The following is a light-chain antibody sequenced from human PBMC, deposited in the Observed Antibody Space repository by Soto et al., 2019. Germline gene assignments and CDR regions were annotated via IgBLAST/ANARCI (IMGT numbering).Light chain of an antibody. CDR1: KXDIGVYDF. V-gene: IGLV2-8*01. J-gene: IGLJ1*01. CDR2: EVV. Sequence: QSVLTQPHSASGSPGQSVTISCTGTKXDIGVYDFVSWYQHHPGKAPRLIIYEVVQRPSGVPDRFSGSKSGNTASLTVSGLQAADEADYFCKSYAGSNTYVFGSGTKVTLL. CDR3: KSYAGSNTYV.